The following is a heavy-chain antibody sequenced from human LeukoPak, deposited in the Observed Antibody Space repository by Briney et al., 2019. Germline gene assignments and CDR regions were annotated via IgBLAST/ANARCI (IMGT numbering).Heavy chain of an antibody. CDR2: INHSGST. J-gene: IGHJ4*02. CDR1: GGSISSYY. CDR3: ARTDYYDSSGYFDY. Sequence: SETLSLTCTVSGGSISSYYWSWIRQPPGKGLEWIGEINHSGSTNYNPSLKSRVTISVDTSKNQFSLKLSSVTAADTAVYYCARTDYYDSSGYFDYWGQGTLVTVSS. V-gene: IGHV4-34*01. D-gene: IGHD3-22*01.